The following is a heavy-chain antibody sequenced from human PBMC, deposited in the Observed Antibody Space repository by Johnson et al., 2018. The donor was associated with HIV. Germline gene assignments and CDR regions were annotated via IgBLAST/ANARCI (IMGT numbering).Heavy chain of an antibody. Sequence: MLLVESGGGVVQTGRSLRLSCAASGFTFSNAWMSWVRQVPGKGLEWVGRIKRKSDGGTTEYAAPVKGRFSISRDDSKNTLYLQMNSLKTEDTAVYYCTTMGLGSSSWRYDAFDIWGQGTMVTVSS. CDR2: IKRKSDGGTT. CDR1: GFTFSNAW. CDR3: TTMGLGSSSWRYDAFDI. D-gene: IGHD6-13*01. J-gene: IGHJ3*02. V-gene: IGHV3-15*01.